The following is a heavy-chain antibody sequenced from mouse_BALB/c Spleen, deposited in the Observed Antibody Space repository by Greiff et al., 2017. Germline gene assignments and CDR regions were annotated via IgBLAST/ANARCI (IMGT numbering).Heavy chain of an antibody. D-gene: IGHD2-4*01. CDR2: ILPGSGST. J-gene: IGHJ2*01. CDR3: ARQGPIYYDYDQDY. V-gene: IGHV1-9*01. CDR1: GYTFSSYW. Sequence: QVQLQQSGAELMKPGASVKISCKATGYTFSSYWIEWVKQRPGHGLEWIGEILPGSGSTNYNEKFKGKATFTADTSSNTAYMQLSSQTSEDSAVYYCARQGPIYYDYDQDYWGQGTTLTVSS.